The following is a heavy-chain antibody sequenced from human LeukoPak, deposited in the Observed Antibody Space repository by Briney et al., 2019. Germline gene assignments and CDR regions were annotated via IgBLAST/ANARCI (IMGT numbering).Heavy chain of an antibody. CDR2: FDPEDGET. CDR1: GYTLTVLS. J-gene: IGHJ4*02. CDR3: ATGASIAAAGPRGY. V-gene: IGHV1-24*01. Sequence: GASVKVSCKVSGYTLTVLSMHWVRQAPGKGLEWMGGFDPEDGETIYAQKFQGRVTMTEDTSTDTAYMELSSLRSEDTAVYYCATGASIAAAGPRGYWGQGTLVTVSS. D-gene: IGHD6-13*01.